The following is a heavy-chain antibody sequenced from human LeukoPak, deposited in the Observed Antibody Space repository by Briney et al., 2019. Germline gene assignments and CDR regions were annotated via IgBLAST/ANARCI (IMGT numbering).Heavy chain of an antibody. CDR1: GYTLTELS. D-gene: IGHD6-13*01. CDR3: ATDAGRAAAGPYYYYGMDV. CDR2: FDPEDGET. J-gene: IGHJ6*02. V-gene: IGHV1-24*01. Sequence: ASVKVSCKVSGYTLTELSMHWVRQAPGKGLEWMGGFDPEDGETIYAQKFQGRVTMTEDTSTDTAYMELSSLGSEDTAVYYCATDAGRAAAGPYYYYGMDVWGQGTTVTVSS.